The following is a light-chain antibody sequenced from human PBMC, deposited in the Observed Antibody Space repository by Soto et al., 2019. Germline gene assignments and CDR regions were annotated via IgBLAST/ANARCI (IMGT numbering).Light chain of an antibody. V-gene: IGLV2-14*01. CDR3: SSYTSTKVL. CDR2: EVS. CDR1: SSDVGAYNF. Sequence: QSALTQPASVSGSPGQSVTISCTGTSSDVGAYNFVSWYQQHPGKAPKLMIYEVSDRPSGVSNRFSGSKSGNTASLTISGLQAEDEADYDCSSYTSTKVLFGGGTKLTVL. J-gene: IGLJ2*01.